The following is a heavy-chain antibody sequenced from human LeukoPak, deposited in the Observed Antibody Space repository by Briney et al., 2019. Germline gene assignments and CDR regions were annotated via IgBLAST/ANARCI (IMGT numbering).Heavy chain of an antibody. CDR3: ARDRGTYYDFWSGYPDY. J-gene: IGHJ4*02. Sequence: GGSLRLSCAASGFTFDDYGMSWVRQAPGNGLEWVSGINWNGGSTVYADSVKGRFTISRDNAKNSLYLQMNSLRAEDTALYYCARDRGTYYDFWSGYPDYWGQGALVTVSS. CDR1: GFTFDDYG. CDR2: INWNGGST. V-gene: IGHV3-20*04. D-gene: IGHD3-3*01.